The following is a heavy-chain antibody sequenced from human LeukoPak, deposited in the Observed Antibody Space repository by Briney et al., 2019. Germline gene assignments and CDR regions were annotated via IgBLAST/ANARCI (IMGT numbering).Heavy chain of an antibody. J-gene: IGHJ4*02. CDR2: IYPGDSDT. D-gene: IGHD2-15*01. V-gene: IGHV5-51*01. Sequence: GESLKISCKGSAYSFTSYWIGWVRQMPGKGLEWMGIIYPGDSDTRYSPSFQGQVTISADKSISTAYLQWSSLKASDTAMYYCARSTDCSGGSCYEFDYWGQGTLVTVSS. CDR1: AYSFTSYW. CDR3: ARSTDCSGGSCYEFDY.